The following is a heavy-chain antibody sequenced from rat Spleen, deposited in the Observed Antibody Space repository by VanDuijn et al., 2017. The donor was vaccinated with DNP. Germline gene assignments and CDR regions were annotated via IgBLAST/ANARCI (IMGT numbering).Heavy chain of an antibody. D-gene: IGHD1-12*02. Sequence: EVQLVESGGDLVQPGRSLILSCVASGFTFNNYWMNWIRQVPGKGLEWVASITSNGGATYYPDSVKCRFTISRDNTRNTLYLQMDSLRSEDTATYYCATRRDGYWGQGVMVTVSS. V-gene: IGHV5-31*01. CDR3: ATRRDGY. J-gene: IGHJ2*01. CDR2: ITSNGGAT. CDR1: GFTFNNYW.